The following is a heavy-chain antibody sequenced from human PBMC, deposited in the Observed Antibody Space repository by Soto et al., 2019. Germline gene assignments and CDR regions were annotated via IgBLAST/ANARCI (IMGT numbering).Heavy chain of an antibody. CDR3: ARDEEDANLMIVVLPGDY. D-gene: IGHD2-21*01. CDR1: GYRFSRYG. CDR2: ISTYNGNT. V-gene: IGHV1-18*01. Sequence: QAQLVQSGGEVKKPGASVKVSCKASGYRFSRYGINWVRQAPGQGLEWMGWISTYNGNTHYAQKFQDRVTMTTDTSTNTAYLELRSLKSDDTAVYYCARDEEDANLMIVVLPGDYWGQGTLVSVSS. J-gene: IGHJ4*02.